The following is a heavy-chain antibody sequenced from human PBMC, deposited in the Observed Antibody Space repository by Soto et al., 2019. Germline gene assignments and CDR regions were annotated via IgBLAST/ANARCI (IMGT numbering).Heavy chain of an antibody. Sequence: ASVKVSCKASGGTFSSYAISWVRQAPGQGLEWMGGIIPIFGTANYAQKFQGRVTITADESTSTAYMELSSLRSEDTAVYYCARAEAGIAAAGLYYYYGMDVWGQGTTVTVSS. D-gene: IGHD6-13*01. J-gene: IGHJ6*02. CDR3: ARAEAGIAAAGLYYYYGMDV. CDR2: IIPIFGTA. CDR1: GGTFSSYA. V-gene: IGHV1-69*13.